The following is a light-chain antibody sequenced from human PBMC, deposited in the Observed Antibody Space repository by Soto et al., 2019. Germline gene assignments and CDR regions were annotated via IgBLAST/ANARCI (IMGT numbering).Light chain of an antibody. CDR1: QSLLDSDDGNTY. CDR3: MQRIEFPLT. CDR2: TVS. V-gene: IGKV2-40*01. Sequence: DLVMTQTPLSLPVTPGEPASISCGSSQSLLDSDDGNTYLDWYLQKPGQSPQLLIYTVSYRASGVPDRFSGSGSGTDFTLKISRVEAEDVGVYYCMQRIEFPLTFGGGTKVDIK. J-gene: IGKJ4*01.